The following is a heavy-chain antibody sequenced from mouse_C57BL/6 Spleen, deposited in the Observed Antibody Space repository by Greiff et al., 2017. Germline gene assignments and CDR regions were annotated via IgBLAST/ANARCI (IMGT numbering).Heavy chain of an antibody. V-gene: IGHV5-16*01. Sequence: EVNVVESEGGLVQPGSSMKLSCTASGFTFSDYYMAWVRQVPEKGLEWVANINYDGSSTYYLDSLKSRFIISRDNAKNILYLQMSSLKSEDTATYYCARTWDPYYYAMDYWGQGTSVTVSS. CDR1: GFTFSDYY. CDR2: INYDGSST. CDR3: ARTWDPYYYAMDY. J-gene: IGHJ4*01. D-gene: IGHD4-1*01.